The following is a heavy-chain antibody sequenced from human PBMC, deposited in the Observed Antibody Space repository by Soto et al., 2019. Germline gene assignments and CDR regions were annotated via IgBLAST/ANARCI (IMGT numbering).Heavy chain of an antibody. J-gene: IGHJ6*02. D-gene: IGHD2-21*02. CDR2: IYWDDDK. Sequence: QITLKESGPTLVKPTQTLTLTCTFSGFSLSTSGVGVGWIRQPPGKALEWLALIYWDDDKRYSPSLRSRLTINKDTSKNQVVLTMTNTDPVDTATYYCIQSRCGGDCLQSYASHYYYSMDVWGQGTTVTVSS. CDR3: IQSRCGGDCLQSYASHYYYSMDV. V-gene: IGHV2-5*02. CDR1: GFSLSTSGVG.